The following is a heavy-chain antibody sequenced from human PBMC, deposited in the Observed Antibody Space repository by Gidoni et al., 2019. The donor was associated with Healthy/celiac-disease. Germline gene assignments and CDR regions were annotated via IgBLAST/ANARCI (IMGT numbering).Heavy chain of an antibody. CDR1: GATFSSYD. CDR3: ARDVVPEYSSGWSPEYPFDV. Sequence: QVQLVQSGAEVKKPGSSVKVSCKASGATFSSYDISWVRQAPGQGLEWMGRIIPILDIANYAQRFQGRVTITADKSTSTAYMQLSSLRFEDTAVYYCARDVVPEYSSGWSPEYPFDVWGQGTMVTVSS. D-gene: IGHD6-19*01. J-gene: IGHJ3*01. CDR2: IIPILDIA. V-gene: IGHV1-69*04.